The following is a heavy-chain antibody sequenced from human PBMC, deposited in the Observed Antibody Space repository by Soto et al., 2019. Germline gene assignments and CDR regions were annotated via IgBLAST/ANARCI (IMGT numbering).Heavy chain of an antibody. D-gene: IGHD6-6*01. V-gene: IGHV4-31*03. CDR1: GESISSGGYY. Sequence: QVQLQESGPGLVKPSQTLSLTCNVSGESISSGGYYWSWIRHHPGKGLEWIGYIYDTESAYYNPSLKCRFTISMDTSKNHFAMRLSSVTAADTAVYYCARASSSSSAADYWGQGILGTVSS. J-gene: IGHJ4*02. CDR3: ARASSSSSAADY. CDR2: IYDTESA.